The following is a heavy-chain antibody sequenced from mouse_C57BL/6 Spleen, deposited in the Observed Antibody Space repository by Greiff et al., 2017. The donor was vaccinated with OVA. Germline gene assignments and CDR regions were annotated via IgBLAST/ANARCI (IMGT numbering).Heavy chain of an antibody. D-gene: IGHD2-3*01. J-gene: IGHJ3*01. CDR3: AREIYDGYYGFAY. V-gene: IGHV1-53*01. CDR2: INPSNGGT. CDR1: GYTFTSYW. Sequence: VQLQQPGTELVKPGASVKLSCKASGYTFTSYWMHWVKQRPGQGLEWIGNINPSNGGTNYNEKFKSKATLTVDKSSSTAYMQLSSMTSEDSAVYYCAREIYDGYYGFAYWGQGTLVTVSA.